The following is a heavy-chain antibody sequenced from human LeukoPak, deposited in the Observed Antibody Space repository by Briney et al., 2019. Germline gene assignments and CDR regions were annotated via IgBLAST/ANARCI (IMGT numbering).Heavy chain of an antibody. J-gene: IGHJ4*02. CDR3: ARISAGYSLDY. CDR1: GYTFTSYA. D-gene: IGHD5-18*01. CDR2: INACNGNT. Sequence: ASVKVSCKASGYTFTSYAMHWVRQAPGQRLEWMGWINACNGNTKYSQKFQGRVTITRDTSASTAYMELSSLRSEDTAVYYCARISAGYSLDYWGQGTLVTVSS. V-gene: IGHV1-3*01.